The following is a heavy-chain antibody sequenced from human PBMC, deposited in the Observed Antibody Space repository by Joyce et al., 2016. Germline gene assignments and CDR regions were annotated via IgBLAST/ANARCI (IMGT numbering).Heavy chain of an antibody. CDR1: GFTFSNYV. V-gene: IGHV3-33*01. CDR3: ARRDFDY. CDR2: IWYDGTNE. J-gene: IGHJ4*02. Sequence: QVQLVDSGGGVVQPGRSLRLSCAASGFTFSNYVMHWVRPAPGKGLEGVAVIWYDGTNEYYAYSVKGRFTISRDNSKNTLFLQMNSLRAEDTAVYYCARRDFDYWGQGTLVTVSS.